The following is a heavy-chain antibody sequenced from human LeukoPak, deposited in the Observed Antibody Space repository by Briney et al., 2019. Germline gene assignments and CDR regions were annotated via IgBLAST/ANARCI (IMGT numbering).Heavy chain of an antibody. D-gene: IGHD3-9*01. CDR1: GGSFMGYS. J-gene: IGHJ3*01. Sequence: SETLSLTCAVYGGSFMGYSWTWIRQSPGMGLEWIGEINHTGTSNYNPSLKNRVAMSIDTSKNQFSLNLSSVTAADTAVYYCARPHNYDPLTGYTRRYAFDVWGQGTLVTVSS. CDR2: INHTGTS. V-gene: IGHV4-34*01. CDR3: ARPHNYDPLTGYTRRYAFDV.